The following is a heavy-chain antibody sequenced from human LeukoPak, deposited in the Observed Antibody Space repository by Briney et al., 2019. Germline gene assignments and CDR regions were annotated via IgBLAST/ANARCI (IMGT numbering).Heavy chain of an antibody. Sequence: GESLKISCKGSGCSFTSYWIGWVRQMPGKGLEWMGIIYPGDSDTRYSPSFQGQVTISADKSISTAYLQWSSLKASDTAMYYCARRGYYYDSSGYLHDAFDIWGQGTMVTVSS. CDR2: IYPGDSDT. J-gene: IGHJ3*02. D-gene: IGHD3-22*01. CDR3: ARRGYYYDSSGYLHDAFDI. CDR1: GCSFTSYW. V-gene: IGHV5-51*01.